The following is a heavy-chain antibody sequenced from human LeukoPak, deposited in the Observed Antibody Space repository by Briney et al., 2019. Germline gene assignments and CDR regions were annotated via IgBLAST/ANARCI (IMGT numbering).Heavy chain of an antibody. CDR2: ISAYNGNT. CDR3: ARGPPGGDYTSPYFDY. V-gene: IGHV1-18*01. CDR1: GYSFTSYG. J-gene: IGHJ4*02. D-gene: IGHD4-17*01. Sequence: GASVKVSCKASGYSFTSYGISWVRQAPGQGLEWMGWISAYNGNTNYAQKLQGRVTMNTDTSTSTAYMELRSLRSDDTAVYYCARGPPGGDYTSPYFDYWGQGTLVTVSS.